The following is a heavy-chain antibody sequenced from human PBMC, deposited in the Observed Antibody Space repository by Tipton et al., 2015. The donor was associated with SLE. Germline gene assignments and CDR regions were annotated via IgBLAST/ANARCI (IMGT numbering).Heavy chain of an antibody. Sequence: SLRLSCAASGFTFGDYAMNWVRQGPGKGLEWVSGISWNSGDIVYAGSVKGRFTISRSNAKQSLYLEMSSLREEDTAVYYCAKAGHMSDIGGPYHMDVWGLETTVTVSS. J-gene: IGHJ6*02. CDR2: ISWNSGDI. CDR3: AKAGHMSDIGGPYHMDV. V-gene: IGHV3-9*01. CDR1: GFTFGDYA. D-gene: IGHD3-16*01.